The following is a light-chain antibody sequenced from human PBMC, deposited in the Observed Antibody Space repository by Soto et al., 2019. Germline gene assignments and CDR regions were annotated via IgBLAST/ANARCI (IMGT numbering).Light chain of an antibody. J-gene: IGKJ5*01. V-gene: IGKV3-20*01. CDR2: GAS. CDR3: QQYSDLPMT. Sequence: TISVGAVSLYTRERAILFGRASQTVNNNYLAWCQQKPGQAPRLLIYGASRRATDIPDRFSGSASGTDFTLTISRLEPEDFAVYFCQQYSDLPMTFGQGTRLEIK. CDR1: QTVNNNY.